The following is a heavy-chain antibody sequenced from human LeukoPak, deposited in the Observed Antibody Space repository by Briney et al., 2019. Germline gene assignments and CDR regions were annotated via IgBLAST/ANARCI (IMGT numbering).Heavy chain of an antibody. D-gene: IGHD2-15*01. CDR2: IIPIFGTA. V-gene: IGHV1-69*13. Sequence: APVKVSCKASGGTFSSYAISWVRQAPGQGLEWMGGIIPIFGTANYAQKFQGRVTITADESTSTAYMELSSLRSEDTAVYYCATLGYCSGGSCYDYYYYYYMDVWGKGTTVTVSS. CDR3: ATLGYCSGGSCYDYYYYYYMDV. CDR1: GGTFSSYA. J-gene: IGHJ6*03.